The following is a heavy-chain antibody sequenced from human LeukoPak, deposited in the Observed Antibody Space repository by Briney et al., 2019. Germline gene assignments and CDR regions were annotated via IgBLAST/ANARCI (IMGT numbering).Heavy chain of an antibody. V-gene: IGHV5-51*01. CDR1: GYSFTSYW. D-gene: IGHD6-13*01. Sequence: GESLKISCKGSGYSFTSYWIGWVRQVPGKGLEWMGIIYPGDSDTRYSPSFQGQVTISADKSISTAYLQWSSLKASDTAMYYCARQLAAGGGYYYYMDVWGKGTTVTVSS. J-gene: IGHJ6*03. CDR2: IYPGDSDT. CDR3: ARQLAAGGGYYYYMDV.